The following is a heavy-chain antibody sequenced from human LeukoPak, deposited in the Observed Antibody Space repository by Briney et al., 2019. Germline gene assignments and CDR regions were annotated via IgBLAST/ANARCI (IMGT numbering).Heavy chain of an antibody. V-gene: IGHV3-23*01. J-gene: IGHJ6*03. CDR1: GFTFSSFA. CDR3: AKDYPGRWGGYMDV. CDR2: ISGSGGTT. Sequence: GGSLRLSCAASGFTFSSFAMTWVRQAPGKGLEWVSVISGSGGTTYFADSVKGRFTISRDNSKNTVSLQMNSLRAEDTAVYYLAKDYPGRWGGYMDVWGKGTTVTVSS. D-gene: IGHD3-16*01.